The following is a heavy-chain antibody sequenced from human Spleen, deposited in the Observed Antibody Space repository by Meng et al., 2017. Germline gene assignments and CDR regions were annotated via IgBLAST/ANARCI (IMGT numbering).Heavy chain of an antibody. J-gene: IGHJ5*02. CDR3: AKWDYNTLPHTT. Sequence: QVQLVESGGGVVQPGRSLRLSCAASGFTFSSYGMHWVRQAPGKGLEWVAVISYDGSNKFYADSVKGRFTISRDNSKNTLYLQMNSLRVEDTAVYFCAKWDYNTLPHTTWGQGTLVTVSS. D-gene: IGHD4-11*01. CDR1: GFTFSSYG. CDR2: ISYDGSNK. V-gene: IGHV3-30*18.